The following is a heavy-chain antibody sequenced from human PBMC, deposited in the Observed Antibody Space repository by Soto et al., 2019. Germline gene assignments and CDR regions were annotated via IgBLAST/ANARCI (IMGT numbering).Heavy chain of an antibody. J-gene: IGHJ4*02. Sequence: QIQLHESGPGLVKPSQTLSLTCTVSGGSIRSGDYYWSWIRQTPERGLEWRGYVHYSGNTFYNPSLKSRATISLDTSRNQFSLNLSSVTAADSAVYYCAREIMAADHFDYWGQGALVTVSS. V-gene: IGHV4-30-4*01. CDR1: GGSIRSGDYY. D-gene: IGHD6-13*01. CDR3: AREIMAADHFDY. CDR2: VHYSGNT.